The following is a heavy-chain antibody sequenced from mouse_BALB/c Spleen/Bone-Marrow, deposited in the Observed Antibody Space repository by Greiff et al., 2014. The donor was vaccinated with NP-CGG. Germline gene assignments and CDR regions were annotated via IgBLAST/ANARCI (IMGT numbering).Heavy chain of an antibody. J-gene: IGHJ4*01. CDR1: GYSFTGYN. Sequence: LVESGPELEKPGASVKISCKASGYSFTGYNMNWVKQSNGKSLEWIGNIDPYYGGTSYNQKFKGKATLTVDKSSSTAYMQLKSLTSEDSAVYCCARETTVVEYYYAMDYWGQGTSVTVSS. CDR2: IDPYYGGT. CDR3: ARETTVVEYYYAMDY. V-gene: IGHV1-39*01. D-gene: IGHD1-1*01.